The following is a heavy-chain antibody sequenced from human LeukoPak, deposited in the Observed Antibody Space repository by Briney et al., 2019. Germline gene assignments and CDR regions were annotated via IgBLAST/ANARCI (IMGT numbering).Heavy chain of an antibody. D-gene: IGHD3-9*01. CDR1: GFAFSDYW. CDR2: IKQDGSEK. Sequence: GGSLRLSCAASGFAFSDYWMTWVRQAPGKGLEWVANIKQDGSEKYLVDSVKGRFTISRDNAKGSLYLQMNSLRAEDTAVYYCARDYTGYFPWGQGTLVIVSS. CDR3: ARDYTGYFP. V-gene: IGHV3-7*03. J-gene: IGHJ5*02.